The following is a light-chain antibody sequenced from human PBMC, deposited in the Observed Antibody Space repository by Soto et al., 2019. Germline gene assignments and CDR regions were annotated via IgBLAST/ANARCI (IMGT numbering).Light chain of an antibody. Sequence: QSALTQPPSASGSPGQSVTISCTGTSSDIGGYNYVSWYQQHPGKAPKLMISEVSKRPSGVPDRFSGSKSGNTASLTVSGLQAEDEADYYCSSYAGSSNVGVFGGGTKLTVL. CDR1: SSDIGGYNY. J-gene: IGLJ3*02. CDR3: SSYAGSSNVGV. V-gene: IGLV2-8*01. CDR2: EVS.